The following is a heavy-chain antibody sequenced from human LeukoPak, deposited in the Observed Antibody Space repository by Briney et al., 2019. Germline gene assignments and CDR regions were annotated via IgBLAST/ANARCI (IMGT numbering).Heavy chain of an antibody. J-gene: IGHJ4*02. CDR1: GFTFSSFS. D-gene: IGHD4-11*01. CDR3: ARDLISGDYTFDY. V-gene: IGHV3-48*02. Sequence: AGGCLRLSCAASGFTFSSFSMNWVRQAPGKGLEWVSYISSSSSTIYYADSVKGRFTISRDNAENSLYLQMNSLRDEDTAVYYCARDLISGDYTFDYWGQGTLVTVSS. CDR2: ISSSSSTI.